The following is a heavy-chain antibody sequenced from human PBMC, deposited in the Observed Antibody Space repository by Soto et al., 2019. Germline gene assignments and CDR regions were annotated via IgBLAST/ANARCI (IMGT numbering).Heavy chain of an antibody. V-gene: IGHV4-59*08. Sequence: SETLSLTCTVSGGSISSYYWSWIRQPPGKGLEWIGYIYYSGSTNYNPSLKSRVTISVDTSKNQFSLKLSSVTAADTAVYYCAIHIYSPNAFDIWCQATMLTVS. J-gene: IGHJ3*02. D-gene: IGHD2-21*01. CDR1: GGSISSYY. CDR2: IYYSGST. CDR3: AIHIYSPNAFDI.